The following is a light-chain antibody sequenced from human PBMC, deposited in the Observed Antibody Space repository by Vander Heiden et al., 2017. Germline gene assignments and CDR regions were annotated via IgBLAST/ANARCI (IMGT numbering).Light chain of an antibody. CDR1: QSVLYSSNNKNY. CDR2: WAS. CDR3: QQHDSTPIT. J-gene: IGKJ4*01. Sequence: IVMTQSPDSLAVSLGERATINCKSSQSVLYSSNNKNYLAWYQQKPGQPPKLLIYWASTRESGVPDRFSGSGSGTDFTLTISSLQAEDVAVYYCQQHDSTPITFGGGTKVEI. V-gene: IGKV4-1*01.